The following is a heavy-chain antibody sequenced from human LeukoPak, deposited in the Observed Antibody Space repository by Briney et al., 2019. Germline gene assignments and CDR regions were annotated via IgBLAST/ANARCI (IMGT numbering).Heavy chain of an antibody. CDR3: ARQGGFNYYDSSQDAFDI. Sequence: ASETLSLTCAVYGGSFSGYYWSWIRQPPGKGLEWIGYIYYSGSTNYNPSLKSRVTISVDASKNQFSLKLSSVTAADTAVYYCARQGGFNYYDSSQDAFDIWGQGTMVTVSS. CDR1: GGSFSGYY. J-gene: IGHJ3*02. D-gene: IGHD3-22*01. V-gene: IGHV4-59*08. CDR2: IYYSGST.